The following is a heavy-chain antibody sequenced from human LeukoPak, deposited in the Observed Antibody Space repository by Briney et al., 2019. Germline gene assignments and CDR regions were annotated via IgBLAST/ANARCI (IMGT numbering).Heavy chain of an antibody. J-gene: IGHJ5*01. V-gene: IGHV3-23*01. Sequence: PGGSLRLSCVASGFSFGNYAMSWVRRAPGKGLQWVSQISGTGGATWYAGFARDRFTISRDNSKKTLYLQMSGLRVEDTAMYYCVKDPRDTYGTNWFVSWGQGTLLIVSS. D-gene: IGHD2-8*01. CDR1: GFSFGNYA. CDR3: VKDPRDTYGTNWFVS. CDR2: ISGTGGAT.